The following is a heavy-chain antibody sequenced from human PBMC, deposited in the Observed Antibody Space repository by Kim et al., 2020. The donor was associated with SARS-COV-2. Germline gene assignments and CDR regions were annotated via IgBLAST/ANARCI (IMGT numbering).Heavy chain of an antibody. V-gene: IGHV4-31*02. CDR3: ARGGYDYYYGMDV. Sequence: YNPSLKSRVTISVDPSKNQFSLKLSSVTAADTAVYYCARGGYDYYYGMDVWGQGTTVTVSS. J-gene: IGHJ6*02.